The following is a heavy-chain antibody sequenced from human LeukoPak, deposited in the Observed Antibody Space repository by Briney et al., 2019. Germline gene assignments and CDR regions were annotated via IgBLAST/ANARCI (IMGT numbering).Heavy chain of an antibody. CDR1: GYSFSTYW. D-gene: IGHD4/OR15-4a*01. J-gene: IGHJ4*02. Sequence: GESLKISCKGSGYSFSTYWIGWVRQMTGKGLEWMGIIYPGDSDTRYSPSFEGQVTISADKSISTAYLQWSSLKASDTAMYYCARTIDRAFDYWGQGTLVTVSS. V-gene: IGHV5-51*01. CDR2: IYPGDSDT. CDR3: ARTIDRAFDY.